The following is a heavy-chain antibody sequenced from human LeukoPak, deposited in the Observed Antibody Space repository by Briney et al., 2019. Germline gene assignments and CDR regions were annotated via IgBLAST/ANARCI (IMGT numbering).Heavy chain of an antibody. CDR2: ISYDGSNK. J-gene: IGHJ6*02. D-gene: IGHD4-17*01. V-gene: IGHV3-30*03. CDR1: GFTFSSYG. CDR3: APYGDYGWDYYYYGMDV. Sequence: GGSLRLSCAASGFTFSSYGMHWVRQAPGKGLEWVAVISYDGSNKYYADSVKGRFTISRDNSKNTLYLQMNSLRAEDTAVYYCAPYGDYGWDYYYYGMDVWGQGTTVTVSS.